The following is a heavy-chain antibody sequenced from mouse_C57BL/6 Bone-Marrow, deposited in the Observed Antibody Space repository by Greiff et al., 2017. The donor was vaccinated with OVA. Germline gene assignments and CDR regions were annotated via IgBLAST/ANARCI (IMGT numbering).Heavy chain of an antibody. CDR3: ARNYYGSSYGFFDY. V-gene: IGHV1-54*01. J-gene: IGHJ2*01. CDR1: GYAFTNYL. D-gene: IGHD1-1*01. CDR2: INPGSGGT. Sequence: QVQLKESGAELVRPGTSVKVSCKASGYAFTNYLIEWVKQRPGQGLEWIGVINPGSGGTKYNEKFKGKATLTADKSSSTAYMQLSSLTSEDSAVYFCARNYYGSSYGFFDYWGQGTTLTVSS.